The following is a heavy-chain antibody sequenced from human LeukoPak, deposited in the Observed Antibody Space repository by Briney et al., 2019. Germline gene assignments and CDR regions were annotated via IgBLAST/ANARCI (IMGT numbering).Heavy chain of an antibody. CDR2: INPNSGGT. CDR1: GYTFTGYY. V-gene: IGHV1-2*02. Sequence: ASVTVSFKASGYTFTGYYMHWVRQAPGQGLEWMGWINPNSGGTNYAQKFQGRVTMTRDTSISTAYMELSRLRSDDTAVYYCARGSPHVYCSSTSRPALVWGKGTTVTVSS. D-gene: IGHD2-2*01. J-gene: IGHJ6*04. CDR3: ARGSPHVYCSSTSRPALV.